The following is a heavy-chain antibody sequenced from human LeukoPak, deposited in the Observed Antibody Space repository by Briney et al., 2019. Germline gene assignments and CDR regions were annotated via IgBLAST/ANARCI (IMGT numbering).Heavy chain of an antibody. CDR3: ARHVATNYYYNYYGLDV. V-gene: IGHV4-39*01. Sequence: SETLSLTCAVSGGSISSNSYYWGWVGQSPGKGREWIGATYYSGNTYYSPSLKSRVTISADTSKNQFSLNLSAVTAADAATYYCARHVATNYYYNYYGLDVWGQGTTVTVSS. J-gene: IGHJ6*02. CDR1: GGSISSNSYY. CDR2: TYYSGNT.